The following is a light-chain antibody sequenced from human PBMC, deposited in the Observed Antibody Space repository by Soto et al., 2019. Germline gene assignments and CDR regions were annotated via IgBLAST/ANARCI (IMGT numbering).Light chain of an antibody. V-gene: IGKV3-20*01. Sequence: EIVLTQSPGTLSLSPEERATLSCRASQSVSSSYLAWYQQKPGQAPRLLIYGASSRATGIPDRFGGSGSGTDFTLTISRLEPEDFAVYYCQQYGSSPVLTFGGGTKVDIK. CDR1: QSVSSSY. CDR3: QQYGSSPVLT. J-gene: IGKJ4*01. CDR2: GAS.